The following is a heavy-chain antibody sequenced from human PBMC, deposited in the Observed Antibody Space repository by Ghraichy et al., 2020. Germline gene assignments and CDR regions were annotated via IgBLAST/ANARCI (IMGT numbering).Heavy chain of an antibody. D-gene: IGHD3-10*01. J-gene: IGHJ6*02. CDR3: TKDSTPGGADV. CDR2: ILGNGGRT. V-gene: IGHV3-9*02. Sequence: GGSLRLSCVVSGFSSSEHGMHWVRQTPGKGLEWVAGILGNGGRTGYADSVKGRFTISRDRAKNSLDLEMNSLRIEDTALYFCTKDSTPGGADVWGQGTTVTVSS. CDR1: GFSSSEHG.